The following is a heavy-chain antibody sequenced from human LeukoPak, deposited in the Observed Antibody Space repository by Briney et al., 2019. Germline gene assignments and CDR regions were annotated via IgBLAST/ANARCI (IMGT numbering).Heavy chain of an antibody. J-gene: IGHJ4*02. CDR1: SGSISSSSYY. Sequence: SETLSLTCTVSSGSISSSSYYWGWIRQPPGKGLEWIGSIFYSGSTYYNPSLKSRVTISVDTSKNQFSLKLTSVTAADTAVYYCAKDGYFDWLLVSSRGNYFDYWGQGTLVTVSS. CDR2: IFYSGST. D-gene: IGHD3-9*01. V-gene: IGHV4-39*07. CDR3: AKDGYFDWLLVSSRGNYFDY.